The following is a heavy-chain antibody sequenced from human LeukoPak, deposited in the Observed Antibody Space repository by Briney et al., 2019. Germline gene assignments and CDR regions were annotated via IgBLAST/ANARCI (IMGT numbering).Heavy chain of an antibody. CDR3: AKATEKWELLVSTGY. CDR1: GFTFSSYA. D-gene: IGHD1-26*01. Sequence: GGSLRLSCAASGFTFSSYAMSWVRQAPGKGLEWVSAISGSGGSTYYADSVKGRFTISRDNSKNTLYLQMNSLRAEDTAVYYCAKATEKWELLVSTGYWGQGTLVTVTS. CDR2: ISGSGGST. V-gene: IGHV3-23*01. J-gene: IGHJ4*02.